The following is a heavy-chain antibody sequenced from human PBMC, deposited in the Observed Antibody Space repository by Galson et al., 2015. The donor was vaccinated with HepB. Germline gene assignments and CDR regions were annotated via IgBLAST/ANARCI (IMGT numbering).Heavy chain of an antibody. D-gene: IGHD3-10*01. CDR2: ISAYNGNT. Sequence: SVKVSCKASGYTFTSYGISWVRQAPGQGLEWMGWISAYNGNTNYAQKLQGRVTMTTDTSTSTAYMELRSLRSDDTAVYYCARIPVLWFGELPEGYWGQGTLVTVSS. V-gene: IGHV1-18*01. J-gene: IGHJ4*02. CDR1: GYTFTSYG. CDR3: ARIPVLWFGELPEGY.